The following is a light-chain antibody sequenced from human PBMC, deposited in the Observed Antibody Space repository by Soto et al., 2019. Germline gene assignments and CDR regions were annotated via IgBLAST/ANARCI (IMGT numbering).Light chain of an antibody. V-gene: IGLV2-14*01. CDR3: SSYTSSSTYV. Sequence: QSALTQPASVSGSPGQSITISCTGTSSDVGGYNYVSWYQQHPGKAPKLMIYYVSNRPLGVSNRFSGSKSGNTASLTISGLQAEDEADYYCSSYTSSSTYVFGTGTKVTVL. CDR2: YVS. CDR1: SSDVGGYNY. J-gene: IGLJ1*01.